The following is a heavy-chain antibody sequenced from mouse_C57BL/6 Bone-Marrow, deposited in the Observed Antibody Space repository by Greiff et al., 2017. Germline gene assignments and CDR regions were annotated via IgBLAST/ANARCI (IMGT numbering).Heavy chain of an antibody. CDR1: GYTFTSYT. Sequence: QVHVKQSGAELARPGASVKMSCKASGYTFTSYTMHWVKQRPGQGLEWIGYINPSSGYTKYNQKFKDKATLTADKSSSTAYMQLSSLTSEDSAVYDCARWAYGNYVSWFAYWGQGTLVTVSA. CDR2: INPSSGYT. J-gene: IGHJ3*01. V-gene: IGHV1-4*01. D-gene: IGHD2-1*01. CDR3: ARWAYGNYVSWFAY.